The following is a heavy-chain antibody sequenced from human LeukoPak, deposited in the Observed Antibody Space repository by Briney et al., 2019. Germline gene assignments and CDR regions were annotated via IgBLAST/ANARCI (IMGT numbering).Heavy chain of an antibody. V-gene: IGHV1-8*01. CDR2: MNPNSGNT. D-gene: IGHD6-19*01. CDR3: TRGSSGRRDN. Sequence: ASVKVSCKATGYTSTSCDIIWVRQATGQGLEWMGWMNPNSGNTGYGQSFQGRITMTRDISIGTAYMELSNLTSEDTAIYYCTRGSSGRRDNWGQGTLVTVSA. J-gene: IGHJ4*02. CDR1: GYTSTSCD.